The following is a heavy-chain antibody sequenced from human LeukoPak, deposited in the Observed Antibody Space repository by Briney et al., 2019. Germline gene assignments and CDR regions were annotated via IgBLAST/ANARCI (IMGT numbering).Heavy chain of an antibody. V-gene: IGHV1-24*01. Sequence: ASVKVSCKVSGYTLTELSMHWVRQAPGKGLEWMGGFDPEDGETFYAQKFQGRVTMTEDTSTDTAYMELSSLRSEDTAVYYCAKDYYYDSSGSYYTVDYWGQGTLVTVSS. CDR3: AKDYYYDSSGSYYTVDY. J-gene: IGHJ4*02. D-gene: IGHD3-22*01. CDR1: GYTLTELS. CDR2: FDPEDGET.